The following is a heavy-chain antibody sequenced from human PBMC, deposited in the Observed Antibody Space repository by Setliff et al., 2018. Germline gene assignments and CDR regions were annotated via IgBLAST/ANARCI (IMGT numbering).Heavy chain of an antibody. V-gene: IGHV3-15*01. CDR3: ATGPRDSRNYLTWLGS. J-gene: IGHJ5*02. Sequence: PGGSLRLSCSVSGITFKNAWMTWVRRAPGKGPEWVGRIKSSIEGATSDYGAPAKGRFTISRDDSKNMIFLQMNNLKIEDTGYYYCATGPRDSRNYLTWLGSWGQGTLVTVSS. D-gene: IGHD4-4*01. CDR2: IKSSIEGATS. CDR1: GITFKNAW.